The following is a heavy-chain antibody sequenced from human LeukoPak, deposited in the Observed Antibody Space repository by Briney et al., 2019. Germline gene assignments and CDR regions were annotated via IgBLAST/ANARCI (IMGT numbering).Heavy chain of an antibody. CDR3: AKGNPLVRYGMDV. CDR1: GFTFSNYA. D-gene: IGHD3-10*01. CDR2: IGSSGVGT. V-gene: IGHV3-23*01. J-gene: IGHJ6*02. Sequence: GGSLRLSCAASGFTFSNYAMTWVRRAPGKGLEWVSAIGSSGVGTYYADSVKGRFTISRDNSRYTLFLQMNSLRAEDTAVYYCAKGNPLVRYGMDVWGQGTTVTVSS.